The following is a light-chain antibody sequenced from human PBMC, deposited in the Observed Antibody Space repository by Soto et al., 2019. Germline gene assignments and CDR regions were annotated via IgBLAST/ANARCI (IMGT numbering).Light chain of an antibody. J-gene: IGKJ5*01. CDR2: DAS. CDR3: QQRSNWPRIT. V-gene: IGKV3-11*01. Sequence: EKLMSQSPATLSVSPGERVTLSCRASQNIHNHMSWFLQKPGQAPRLLIYDASNRATGIPARFSGSGSGTDFTLTISSLEPEDFAVYYCQQRSNWPRITFGQGTRLEIK. CDR1: QNIHNH.